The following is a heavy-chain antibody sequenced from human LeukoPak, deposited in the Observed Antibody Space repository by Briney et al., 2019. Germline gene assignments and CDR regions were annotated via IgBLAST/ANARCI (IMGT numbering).Heavy chain of an antibody. CDR1: GFTFSTYA. CDR3: ARGFEYSSSYYYYYGMDV. CDR2: ISYDGSNK. J-gene: IGHJ6*02. Sequence: GGSLRLSCAAPGFTFSTYAMGWVRQAPGKGLEWVAVISYDGSNKYYADSVKGRFTISRDNSKNTLYLQMNSLKAEDTAVYYCARGFEYSSSYYYYYGMDVWGQETTVTVSS. D-gene: IGHD6-6*01. V-gene: IGHV3-30-3*01.